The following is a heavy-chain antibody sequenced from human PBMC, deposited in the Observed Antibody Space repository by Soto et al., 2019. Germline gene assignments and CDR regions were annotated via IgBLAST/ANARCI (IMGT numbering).Heavy chain of an antibody. CDR1: GYTFTGYY. Sequence: QVQLVQSGAEVKKSGASVKVSCKASGYTFTGYYIHWVRQAPGQGLEWMGEISPNSGGTKYAQKFQGRVTMTRDTSISAVYMELSNLSPDDTAVYYCVRGRSGELVVFYWGQGTLVTVYS. CDR2: ISPNSGGT. D-gene: IGHD2-15*01. CDR3: VRGRSGELVVFY. J-gene: IGHJ4*02. V-gene: IGHV1-2*02.